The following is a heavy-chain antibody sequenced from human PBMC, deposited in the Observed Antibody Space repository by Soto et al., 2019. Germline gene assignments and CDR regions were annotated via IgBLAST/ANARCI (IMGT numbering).Heavy chain of an antibody. CDR3: ASGRYDASGYFDY. CDR1: GNTFTYVY. D-gene: IGHD3-22*01. CDR2: ITPFNGNT. J-gene: IGHJ4*02. Sequence: PSVKVSCKGSGNTFTYVYLHWVRQAPGQALEWVGWITPFNGNTKYAQKFQDRVTSTGDTSLNTAYMELSSLRSDDTAMFYCASGRYDASGYFDYWGQGTLVTVSS. V-gene: IGHV1-45*02.